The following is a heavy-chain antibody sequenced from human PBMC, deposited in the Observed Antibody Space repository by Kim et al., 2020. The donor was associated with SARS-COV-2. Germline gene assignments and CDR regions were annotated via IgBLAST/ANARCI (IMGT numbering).Heavy chain of an antibody. J-gene: IGHJ6*02. V-gene: IGHV3-33*01. CDR3: ARSPHSWFGELLMWAGMDV. D-gene: IGHD3-10*01. Sequence: GGSLRLSCAASGFTFSTYGMHWVRQAPGKGLEWVAIIWNDGSNKYYTDSVKGRFTISRDNSKNTLYLQMNSLRAEDTAVYYCARSPHSWFGELLMWAGMDVWGQGTTVTVSS. CDR1: GFTFSTYG. CDR2: IWNDGSNK.